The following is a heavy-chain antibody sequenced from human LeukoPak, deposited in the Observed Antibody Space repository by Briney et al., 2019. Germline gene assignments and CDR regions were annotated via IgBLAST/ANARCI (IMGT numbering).Heavy chain of an antibody. CDR1: GFTFDDYA. CDR3: AKGHSSSWYDWFDP. D-gene: IGHD6-13*01. CDR2: ISWNSGSI. V-gene: IGHV3-9*03. J-gene: IGHJ5*02. Sequence: GGSLRLSCAASGFTFDDYAMHWVRQAPGKGLEWVSGISWNSGSIGYADSVKGRFTISRDNAKNSLYLQMNSLRAEDMALYYCAKGHSSSWYDWFDPWGQGTLVTVSS.